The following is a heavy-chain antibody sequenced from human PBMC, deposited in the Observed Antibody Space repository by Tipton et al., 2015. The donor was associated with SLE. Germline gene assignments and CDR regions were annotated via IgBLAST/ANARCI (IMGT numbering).Heavy chain of an antibody. J-gene: IGHJ4*02. CDR1: GYSISSGYY. D-gene: IGHD2-2*01. Sequence: TLSLTCTVSGYSISSGYYWGWIRQPPGKGLEWIGSIYHSGSTYYNPSLKSRVTISVDTSKNQFSLKLSSVTAADTAVYYCARTRYYFDYWGQGTLVTVSS. V-gene: IGHV4-38-2*02. CDR3: ARTRYYFDY. CDR2: IYHSGST.